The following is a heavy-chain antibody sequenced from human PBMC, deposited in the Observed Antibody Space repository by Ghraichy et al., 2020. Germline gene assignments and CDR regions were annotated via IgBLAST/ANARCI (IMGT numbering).Heavy chain of an antibody. CDR2: INHSGST. V-gene: IGHV4-34*01. D-gene: IGHD2-2*02. Sequence: SETLSLTCAVYGGSFSGYYWSWIRQPPGKGLEWIGEINHSGSTNYNPSLKSRVTISVDTSKNQFSLKLSSVTAADTAVYYCARRISCSSTSCYRRYYYMDVWGKGTTVTVSS. J-gene: IGHJ6*03. CDR3: ARRISCSSTSCYRRYYYMDV. CDR1: GGSFSGYY.